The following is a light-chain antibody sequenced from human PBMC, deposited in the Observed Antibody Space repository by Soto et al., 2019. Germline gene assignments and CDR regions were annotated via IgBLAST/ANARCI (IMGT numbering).Light chain of an antibody. CDR1: SSDVGGYNL. CDR2: EGS. J-gene: IGLJ2*01. V-gene: IGLV2-23*01. Sequence: QSVLTQPASVSGSPGQSITISCTGTSSDVGGYNLVSWYQQHPGKTPKLMIYEGSKRPSGVSNRFSGSKSGNTASLTISGLQAEDEADYYCCSYAXXSXLLFGGGTKLTVL. CDR3: CSYAXXSXLL.